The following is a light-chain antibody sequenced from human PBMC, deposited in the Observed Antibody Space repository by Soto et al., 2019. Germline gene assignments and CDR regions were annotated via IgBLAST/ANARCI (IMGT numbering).Light chain of an antibody. CDR2: GAS. V-gene: IGKV3-20*01. J-gene: IGKJ4*01. CDR1: QSVSSSY. CDR3: QQYGSSPRLT. Sequence: ESVLTPSPGTPSLSPRERATLSCRASQSVSSSYLAWYQQKPGQAPKLLIYGASSRATGIPDRFSGSGSWTDFTLTISILEPEDFAVYYCQQYGSSPRLTFGGGTKVDIK.